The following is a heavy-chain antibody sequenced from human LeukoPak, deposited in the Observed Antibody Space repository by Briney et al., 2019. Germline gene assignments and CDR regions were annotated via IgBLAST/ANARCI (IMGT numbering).Heavy chain of an antibody. Sequence: GGSLRLSCAASGFTFSSYAMSWVRQAPGKGLEWVSAISGSGGSTYYADSVKGRFTISRDNSKNTLYLQMNRLRAEDTAVYYCAKARRYYDILTGYYFDYWGQGTLVTVSS. CDR1: GFTFSSYA. J-gene: IGHJ4*02. CDR3: AKARRYYDILTGYYFDY. D-gene: IGHD3-9*01. V-gene: IGHV3-23*01. CDR2: ISGSGGST.